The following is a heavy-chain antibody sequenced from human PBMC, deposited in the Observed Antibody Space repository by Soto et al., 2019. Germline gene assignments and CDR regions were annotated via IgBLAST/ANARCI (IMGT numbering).Heavy chain of an antibody. Sequence: QVHLQESGPGLVKPSQTLSLTCTVSGGSISGGDYYWTWIRQSPGKGLEWIGYIDHRGSIFANPSLKSRLTMSVDTSNNQFSLKLTFLTAADTAVYFCARGSEYSGYGLGFFDYWGQGTLVTVSS. CDR1: GGSISGGDYY. V-gene: IGHV4-30-4*01. J-gene: IGHJ4*02. D-gene: IGHD3-22*01. CDR3: ARGSEYSGYGLGFFDY. CDR2: IDHRGSI.